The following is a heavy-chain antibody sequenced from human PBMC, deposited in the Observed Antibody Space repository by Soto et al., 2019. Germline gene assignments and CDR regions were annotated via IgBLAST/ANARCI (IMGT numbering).Heavy chain of an antibody. CDR1: GFTFSSYA. CDR3: ARAAHSSWYDY. J-gene: IGHJ4*02. Sequence: GGSLRLSCAASGFTFSSYAMTWVRQAPGKGREWVSAIVAGGGNTYHVDAVKGRFTISRDNSQNTLYLRMNSLRAEDTAVYYCARAAHSSWYDYWGQGTLVTVSS. CDR2: IVAGGGNT. D-gene: IGHD6-13*01. V-gene: IGHV3-23*01.